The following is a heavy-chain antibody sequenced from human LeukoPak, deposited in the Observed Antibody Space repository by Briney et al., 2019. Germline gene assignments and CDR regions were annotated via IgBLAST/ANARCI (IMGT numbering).Heavy chain of an antibody. CDR3: AREEDADRYPSGSGNYPYYYYYYGMDV. V-gene: IGHV3-30-3*01. CDR2: ISYDGSNK. Sequence: GRSLRLSCAASGFTFSSYAMHWVRQAPGKGLEWVAVISYDGSNKYYADSVKGRFTISRDNSKNTLYLQMNSLRAEDTAVYYCAREEDADRYPSGSGNYPYYYYYYGMDVWGQGTTVTVSS. J-gene: IGHJ6*02. CDR1: GFTFSSYA. D-gene: IGHD3-10*01.